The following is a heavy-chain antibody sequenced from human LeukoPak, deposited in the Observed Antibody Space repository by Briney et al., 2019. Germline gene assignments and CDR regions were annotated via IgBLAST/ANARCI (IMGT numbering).Heavy chain of an antibody. V-gene: IGHV1-46*01. CDR2: INPSGDST. CDR3: ARDKYQLLPDPRSPFDY. J-gene: IGHJ4*02. Sequence: ASVKVSCKASGYTFTSYYIHWVRQAPGQGLEWMGVINPSGDSTSYAQKFQGRVTMTRDTSTSTVYMELSSLRSEDTAVHYCARDKYQLLPDPRSPFDYWGQGTLVTVSS. D-gene: IGHD2-2*01. CDR1: GYTFTSYY.